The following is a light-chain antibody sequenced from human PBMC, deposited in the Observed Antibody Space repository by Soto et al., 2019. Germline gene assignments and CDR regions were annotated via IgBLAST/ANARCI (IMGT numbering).Light chain of an antibody. V-gene: IGKV1-39*01. Sequence: DIQLTQSPSSLSASVGDRVTITCRASQSISSYLNWYQQKPGKAPNLLIYAASSLQSGVPSRFSGSGSGTDFTLTISSLHSEDFGTYFCQQSFSTPRTFGQGTKVEI. CDR3: QQSFSTPRT. CDR2: AAS. CDR1: QSISSY. J-gene: IGKJ1*01.